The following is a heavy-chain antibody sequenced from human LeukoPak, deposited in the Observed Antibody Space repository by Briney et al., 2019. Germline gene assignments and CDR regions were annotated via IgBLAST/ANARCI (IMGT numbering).Heavy chain of an antibody. CDR1: GFIFRNYA. V-gene: IGHV3-30*04. Sequence: GGSLRLSCAASGFIFRNYAMHWVRQAPGKGPEWVAVISDDGSKKYYADSVKGRFTISRDNSKNTLYLQMNSLRAEDTAVFYCATFPYYFDSSGSYYFDFWGQGTLVTVSS. D-gene: IGHD3-22*01. CDR2: ISDDGSKK. CDR3: ATFPYYFDSSGSYYFDF. J-gene: IGHJ4*02.